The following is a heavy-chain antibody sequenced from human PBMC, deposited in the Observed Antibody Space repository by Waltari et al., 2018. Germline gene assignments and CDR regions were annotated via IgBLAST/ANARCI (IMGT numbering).Heavy chain of an antibody. CDR3: ARVKHYDFWSGYSYFDY. CDR2: INPSGGST. J-gene: IGHJ4*02. D-gene: IGHD3-3*01. V-gene: IGHV1-46*01. CDR1: GYTFTSYY. Sequence: QVQLVQSGAEVKKPGASVKVSCKASGYTFTSYYMHWVRQAPGQGLEWMGIINPSGGSTSYAQKFQGRVTMTRDTSTSTVYMELSSLRSEDTAVYYCARVKHYDFWSGYSYFDYWGQGTLVTVSS.